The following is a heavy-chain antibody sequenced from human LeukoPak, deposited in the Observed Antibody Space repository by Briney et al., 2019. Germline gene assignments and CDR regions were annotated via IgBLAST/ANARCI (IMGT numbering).Heavy chain of an antibody. J-gene: IGHJ4*02. V-gene: IGHV3-7*04. D-gene: IGHD5-24*01. CDR3: ARGGQQLGY. CDR2: IKQDGSEK. Sequence: PGRSLRLSCAASGFTFSSYAMHWVRQAPGKGLEWVASIKQDGSEKYYVDSVKGRFTISRDNAKNSLYLQMNSLRAEDTAVYYCARGGQQLGYWGQGTLVTVSS. CDR1: GFTFSSYA.